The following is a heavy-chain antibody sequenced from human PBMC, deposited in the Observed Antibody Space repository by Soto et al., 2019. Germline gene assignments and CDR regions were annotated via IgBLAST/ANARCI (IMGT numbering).Heavy chain of an antibody. Sequence: ASVKVSCKASGYTFTSYDINWVRQATGQGLEWMGWMNPNSGNTGYAQKFQGRVTMTRNTSISTAYMELSSLRSEDTAVYYCARALSRITIFGVVHPYYYMDVWGKGTTVPVSS. J-gene: IGHJ6*03. CDR2: MNPNSGNT. D-gene: IGHD3-3*01. V-gene: IGHV1-8*01. CDR3: ARALSRITIFGVVHPYYYMDV. CDR1: GYTFTSYD.